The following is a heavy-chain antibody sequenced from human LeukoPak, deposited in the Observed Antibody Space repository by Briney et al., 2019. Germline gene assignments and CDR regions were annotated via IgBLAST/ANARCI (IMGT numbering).Heavy chain of an antibody. D-gene: IGHD1-26*01. Sequence: ASVKVSCKAAGGTFSIYAISWVRQAPGQGLEWKGGIIPIFGTANYAQKFQGRVTINADESTSTAYMELSSLRSEDTAVYYCARVWDQHEAFDIWGQGTMVTVSS. J-gene: IGHJ3*02. V-gene: IGHV1-69*01. CDR1: GGTFSIYA. CDR3: ARVWDQHEAFDI. CDR2: IIPIFGTA.